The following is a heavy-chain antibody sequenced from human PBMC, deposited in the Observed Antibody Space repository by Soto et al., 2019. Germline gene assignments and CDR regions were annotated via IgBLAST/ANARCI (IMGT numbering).Heavy chain of an antibody. D-gene: IGHD3-10*01. J-gene: IGHJ4*02. Sequence: SLRLSCAASGFTFSDHYMDWVRQAPGKGLEWVGRIRNRPNSYTTQYAASVKGRFAVLRDDSENLVYLQMNDLKTEDTAVYYCVRDSGRGFYFDYWGQGAQVPVSS. CDR2: IRNRPNSYTT. CDR1: GFTFSDHY. V-gene: IGHV3-72*01. CDR3: VRDSGRGFYFDY.